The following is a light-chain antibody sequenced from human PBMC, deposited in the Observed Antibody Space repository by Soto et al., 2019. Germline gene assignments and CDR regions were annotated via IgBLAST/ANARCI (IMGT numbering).Light chain of an antibody. V-gene: IGKV3-20*01. Sequence: EIVLTQSPGTLSLSPGERATLSCRASQSVSSSYLAWYQQKPGQAPRLLIYGASSRATGIPDRFSGSGSGTDFTLTISRLEPEDFAGYYCQQYGSTRWTFGQGTKVEIK. J-gene: IGKJ1*01. CDR3: QQYGSTRWT. CDR2: GAS. CDR1: QSVSSSY.